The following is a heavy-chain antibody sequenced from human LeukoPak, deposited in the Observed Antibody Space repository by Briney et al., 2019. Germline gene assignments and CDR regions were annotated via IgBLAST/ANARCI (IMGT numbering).Heavy chain of an antibody. CDR1: GYSISSSNW. CDR2: IYYSGST. Sequence: SETLSLTCAVSGYSISSSNWWGWIRQPPGKGLEWIGYIYYSGSTNYNPSLKSRVTISVDKSKNQFSLKLSSVTAADTAVYYCARDPGSAKNWFDPWGQGTLVTVSS. CDR3: ARDPGSAKNWFDP. J-gene: IGHJ5*02. V-gene: IGHV4-28*03.